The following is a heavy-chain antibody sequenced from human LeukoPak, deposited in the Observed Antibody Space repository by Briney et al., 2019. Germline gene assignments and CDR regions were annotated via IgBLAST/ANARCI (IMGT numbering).Heavy chain of an antibody. CDR1: GGSISSGDYY. V-gene: IGHV4-30-4*01. Sequence: PSETLSLTCTVSGGSISSGDYYWSWIRQPPGKGLEWIGYIYYSGSTYYNPSLKSRVTISVDTPKNQFSLKLSSVTAADTAVYYCARGSETTVTTRDDYWGQGTLVTVSS. J-gene: IGHJ4*02. CDR3: ARGSETTVTTRDDY. CDR2: IYYSGST. D-gene: IGHD4-17*01.